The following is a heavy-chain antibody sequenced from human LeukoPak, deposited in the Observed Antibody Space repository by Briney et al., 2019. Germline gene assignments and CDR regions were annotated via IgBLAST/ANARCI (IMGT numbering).Heavy chain of an antibody. D-gene: IGHD5-12*01. Sequence: PSETLSLTCAVYGGSFSGYYWSWIRQPPGKGLEWIGEINHSGSTNYNPSLKSRVTISVDTSKNQFSLKLSSVTAADTAVYYCARVIMRDIVATITRRAGYFDYWGQGTLVTVSS. CDR1: GGSFSGYY. CDR2: INHSGST. J-gene: IGHJ4*02. V-gene: IGHV4-34*01. CDR3: ARVIMRDIVATITRRAGYFDY.